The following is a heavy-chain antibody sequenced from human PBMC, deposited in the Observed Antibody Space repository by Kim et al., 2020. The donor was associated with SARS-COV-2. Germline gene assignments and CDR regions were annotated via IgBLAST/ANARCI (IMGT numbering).Heavy chain of an antibody. CDR3: AKDTSTVTSFLDY. V-gene: IGHV3-23*01. CDR2: VSASGGGT. CDR1: GFTINSYG. J-gene: IGHJ4*02. D-gene: IGHD4-4*01. Sequence: GGSLRLSCAASGFTINSYGMSWVRQAPGKGLEWVSSVSASGGGTYYADSVKGRFTMPRDNSQNTLYLQMNGLRAEDTAVYYCAKDTSTVTSFLDYWGQGTLVTVSS.